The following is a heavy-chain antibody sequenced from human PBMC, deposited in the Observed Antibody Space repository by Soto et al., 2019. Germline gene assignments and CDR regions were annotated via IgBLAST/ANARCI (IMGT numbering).Heavy chain of an antibody. Sequence: QVQLVESGGGVVQPGASLRLSCEASGFDFSSYAMHWVRQAPGKGLEWVGVISYDGNYIYYADSVKGRFTISRDNSKNTLYVQVKSLRPEDTAVYYCAKGILSATIGPYAMDVWGQGTTVTVSS. J-gene: IGHJ6*02. CDR2: ISYDGNYI. V-gene: IGHV3-30*18. CDR3: AKGILSATIGPYAMDV. CDR1: GFDFSSYA. D-gene: IGHD3-16*01.